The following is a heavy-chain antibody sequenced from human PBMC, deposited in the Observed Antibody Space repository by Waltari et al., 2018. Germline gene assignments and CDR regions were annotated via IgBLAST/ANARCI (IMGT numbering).Heavy chain of an antibody. J-gene: IGHJ6*03. CDR3: ASGQRDPSLYYYYYYMDV. CDR1: GGPISSSSYY. Sequence: QLQLQESGPGLVKPSETLSLTCTVSGGPISSSSYYWGWIRQPPGKGLEWIGSIYYSGSTYYNPSLKSRVTISVDTSKNQFSLKLSSVTAADTAVYYCASGQRDPSLYYYYYYMDVWGKGTTVTISS. CDR2: IYYSGST. V-gene: IGHV4-39*07.